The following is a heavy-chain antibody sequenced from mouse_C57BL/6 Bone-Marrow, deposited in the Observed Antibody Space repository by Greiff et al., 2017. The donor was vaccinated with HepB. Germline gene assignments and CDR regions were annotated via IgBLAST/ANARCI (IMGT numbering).Heavy chain of an antibody. V-gene: IGHV1-81*01. J-gene: IGHJ3*01. CDR3: ARGWLQFAY. Sequence: QVHVKQSGAELARPGASVKLSCKASGYTFTSYGISWVKQRTGQGLEWIGEIYPRSGNTYYNEKFKGKATLTADKSSSTAYMELRSLTSEDSAVYFCARGWLQFAYWGQGTLVTVSA. CDR2: IYPRSGNT. D-gene: IGHD2-3*01. CDR1: GYTFTSYG.